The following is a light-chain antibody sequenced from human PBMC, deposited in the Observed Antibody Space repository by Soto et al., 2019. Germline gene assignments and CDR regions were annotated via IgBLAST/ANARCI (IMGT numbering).Light chain of an antibody. CDR3: LQTYNLPRT. V-gene: IGKV1-39*01. CDR2: GAS. Sequence: DIQMTQCPSSLSPSVGDRFTITCRASLNIGDSLSWFQQKAGKPPTQLIYGASALQSGVPVRFSGSASGTDFTLTIRNMQREDFATYYCLQTYNLPRTSGQGTKVDIK. CDR1: LNIGDS. J-gene: IGKJ1*01.